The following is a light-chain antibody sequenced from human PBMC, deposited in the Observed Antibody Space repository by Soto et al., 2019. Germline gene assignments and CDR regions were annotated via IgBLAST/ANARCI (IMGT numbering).Light chain of an antibody. V-gene: IGLV9-49*01. Sequence: QSVLTQPPSASASLGASVTLTCTLSSGYSNYRVDWYQQRPGKGPRFVMRVGTGGIVGSKGDGIPDRFSVLGSGLNRYLTIKNIQDEDEGDYDCGAEHGSGSYFVVFGGGTKLTVL. CDR3: GAEHGSGSYFVV. CDR1: SGYSNYR. J-gene: IGLJ2*01. CDR2: VGTGGIVG.